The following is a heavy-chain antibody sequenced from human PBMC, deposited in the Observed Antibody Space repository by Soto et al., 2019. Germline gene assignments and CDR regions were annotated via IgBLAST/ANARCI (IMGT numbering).Heavy chain of an antibody. CDR1: GFSLSTSGVG. D-gene: IGHD3-22*01. J-gene: IGHJ4*02. V-gene: IGHV2-5*02. CDR2: IYWDDDK. Sequence: SGPTLVNPTQTLTLTCTFSGFSLSTSGVGVGWNRQPPGKALEWLALIYWDDDKRYSPSLKSRLTINKNTSKNQVILTMTNMDPVDTAIYFFAHSPQFYDSSGYPSPFDYWGQGTLVTVSS. CDR3: AHSPQFYDSSGYPSPFDY.